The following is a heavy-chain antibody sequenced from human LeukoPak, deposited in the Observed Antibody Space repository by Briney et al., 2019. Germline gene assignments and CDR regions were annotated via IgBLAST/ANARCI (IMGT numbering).Heavy chain of an antibody. CDR1: GGSFSGYY. V-gene: IGHV4-34*01. J-gene: IGHJ5*02. CDR2: INHSGST. CDR3: ARVPRSDYSNYSSWFDP. Sequence: SETLCLTSAVYGGSFSGYYWSWIRQPPGEGVEWSGEINHSGSTNYNPSLKSRVTISVDTSKNQFSLKLSSVTAADTAVYYCARVPRSDYSNYSSWFDPWGQGTLVTVSS. D-gene: IGHD4-11*01.